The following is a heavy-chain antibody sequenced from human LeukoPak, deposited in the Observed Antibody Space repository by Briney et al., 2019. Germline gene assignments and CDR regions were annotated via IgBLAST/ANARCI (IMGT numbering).Heavy chain of an antibody. Sequence: SQTLSLTCTVSGGSISSGGYYWSWIRQHPGKGLEWIGYIYYSGSTYYNPSLKSRVTISVDTSKNQFSLKLSSVTAADTAVYYCARDRGSYGGKGENDYWGQGTLVTVSS. V-gene: IGHV4-31*03. CDR1: GGSISSGGYY. J-gene: IGHJ4*02. CDR3: ARDRGSYGGKGENDY. D-gene: IGHD4-23*01. CDR2: IYYSGST.